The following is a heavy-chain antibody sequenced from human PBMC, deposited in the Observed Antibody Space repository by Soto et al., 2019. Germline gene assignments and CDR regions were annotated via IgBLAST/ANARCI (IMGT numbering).Heavy chain of an antibody. V-gene: IGHV6-1*01. Sequence: SQTLSLTCAISGDSVSSNSAAWNWIRQSPSRGLEWLGRTYYRSKWYNDYAVSVKSRITINPDTSKNQFSLQLNSVTPEDTAVYYCARAEWNSHGSYYYGMDVWGQGTTVTVSS. CDR1: GDSVSSNSAA. J-gene: IGHJ6*02. CDR2: TYYRSKWYN. CDR3: ARAEWNSHGSYYYGMDV. D-gene: IGHD1-7*01.